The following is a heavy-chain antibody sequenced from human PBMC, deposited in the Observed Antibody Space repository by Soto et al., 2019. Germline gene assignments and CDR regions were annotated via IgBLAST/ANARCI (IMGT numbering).Heavy chain of an antibody. J-gene: IGHJ4*02. CDR3: ATLYSGSSETFDY. CDR2: TSHDGVNK. CDR1: GFTFSSYP. V-gene: IGHV3-30-3*01. D-gene: IGHD6-6*01. Sequence: GGSLRLSCAASGFTFSSYPMHWVRQAPGRGLEWVAVTSHDGVNKWHADSVKGRFTISRDNSKNSLYLHMNSLTDEDTAVYYCATLYSGSSETFDYWGQGTLVTVSS.